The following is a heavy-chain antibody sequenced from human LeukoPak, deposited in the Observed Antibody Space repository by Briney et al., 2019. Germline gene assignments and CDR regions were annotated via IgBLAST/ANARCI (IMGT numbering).Heavy chain of an antibody. CDR3: ARDLRYCSSTSC. D-gene: IGHD2-2*01. J-gene: IGHJ4*02. CDR1: GFTFSSYA. CDR2: ISYDGSNK. Sequence: GGSLRLSCAASGFTFSSYAMHWVRQAPGKGLEWVAVISYDGSNKYYADSVKGRFTISGDNSKNTLYLQMNSLRAEDTAVYYCARDLRYCSSTSCWGQGTLVTVSS. V-gene: IGHV3-30-3*01.